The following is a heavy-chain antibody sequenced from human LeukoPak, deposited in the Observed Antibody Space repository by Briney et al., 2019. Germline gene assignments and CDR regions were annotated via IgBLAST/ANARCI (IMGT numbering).Heavy chain of an antibody. J-gene: IGHJ4*02. D-gene: IGHD3-9*01. CDR3: ARDALGYDILTGYYDDRYPDY. CDR1: GFTFSSYS. CDR2: ISSSSSTI. Sequence: GGSLRLSCAASGFTFSSYSMNWVRQAPGKGLEWVSYISSSSSTIYYADSVKGRFTISRDNAKNSLYLQMNSLRAEDTAVYYCARDALGYDILTGYYDDRYPDYWSQGTLVTVSS. V-gene: IGHV3-48*01.